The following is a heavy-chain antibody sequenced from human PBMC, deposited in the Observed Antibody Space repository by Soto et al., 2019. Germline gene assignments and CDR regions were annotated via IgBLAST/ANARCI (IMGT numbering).Heavy chain of an antibody. CDR3: ARGGDYCSSTSCYAFDI. D-gene: IGHD2-2*01. J-gene: IGHJ3*02. V-gene: IGHV1-8*01. CDR2: MNPNSGNT. Sequence: GASVKVSCKASGYTSTSYDINWVRQATGRGLEWMGWMNPNSGNTGYAQKFQGRVTMTRNTSISTAYMELSSLRSEDTAVYYCARGGDYCSSTSCYAFDIWGQGTMVTVS. CDR1: GYTSTSYD.